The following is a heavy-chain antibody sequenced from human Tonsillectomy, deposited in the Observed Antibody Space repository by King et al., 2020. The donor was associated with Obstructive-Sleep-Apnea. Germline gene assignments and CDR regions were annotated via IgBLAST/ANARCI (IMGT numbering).Heavy chain of an antibody. CDR1: VGSSSSYY. CDR2: IYYSGST. V-gene: IGHV4-59*01. J-gene: IGHJ4*02. CDR3: ARDLITGTSYFDY. Sequence: QLQESGPGLVKPSETLSLTCTVSVGSSSSYYGRWIRQPPGKGLECIGYIYYSGSTTYNPSLKSRVTISVDTSKNQFSLKLSSVTAADTAVYYCARDLITGTSYFDYWGQGTLVTVSS. D-gene: IGHD1/OR15-1a*01.